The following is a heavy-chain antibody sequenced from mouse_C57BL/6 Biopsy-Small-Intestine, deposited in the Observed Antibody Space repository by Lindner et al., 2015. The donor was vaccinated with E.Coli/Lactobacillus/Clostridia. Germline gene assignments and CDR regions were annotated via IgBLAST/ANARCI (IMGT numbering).Heavy chain of an antibody. CDR3: ARHYDGAWFAY. CDR1: GFSLTNYA. D-gene: IGHD1-2*01. CDR2: IWTDGRK. V-gene: IGHV2-4-1*01. J-gene: IGHJ3*01. Sequence: VQLQESGPGLVAPSQSLSITRTVSGFSLTNYAVHWVRQSPGKGLEWLGVIWTDGRKDYNAAFISRLSISKDKSKSQVFFKMNSLQADDTAIYYCARHYDGAWFAYWGQGTLVTVSA.